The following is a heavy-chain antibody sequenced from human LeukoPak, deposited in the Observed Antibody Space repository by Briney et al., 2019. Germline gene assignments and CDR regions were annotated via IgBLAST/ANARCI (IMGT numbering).Heavy chain of an antibody. CDR3: VRGECSGGSCYRGTFDY. CDR1: GGSISSYY. D-gene: IGHD2-15*01. Sequence: SETLSLTCTISGGSISSYYWSWIRPPPGKGLEWIGYIYYSGSTNYNPSLKSRVTISVDTSKNQFSLKLSSVTAADTAVYYCVRGECSGGSCYRGTFDYWGQGTLVTVSS. V-gene: IGHV4-59*01. J-gene: IGHJ4*02. CDR2: IYYSGST.